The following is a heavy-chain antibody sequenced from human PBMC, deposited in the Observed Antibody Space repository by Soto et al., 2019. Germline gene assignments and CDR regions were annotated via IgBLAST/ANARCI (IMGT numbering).Heavy chain of an antibody. CDR2: ITSGSSFI. CDR1: EFPFSNYA. J-gene: IGHJ6*02. V-gene: IGHV3-21*01. CDR3: VRSQRHGATDV. D-gene: IGHD1-26*01. Sequence: PGGARRLSCAASEFPFSNYAMSWVRQAPGRGLEWVSSITSGSSFIDYADSVKGRFTLSRDDAKNSLFLQMSSLRADDTAVYYCVRSQRHGATDVSGPTPTVSV.